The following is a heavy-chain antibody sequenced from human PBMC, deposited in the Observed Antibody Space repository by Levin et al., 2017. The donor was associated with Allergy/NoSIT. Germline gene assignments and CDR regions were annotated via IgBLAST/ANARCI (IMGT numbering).Heavy chain of an antibody. V-gene: IGHV4-59*01. J-gene: IGHJ4*02. D-gene: IGHD6-13*01. Sequence: SQTLSLTCTVSGGSISSYYWSWIRQPPGKGLEWIGYIYYSGSTNYNPSLKSRVTISVDTSKNQFSLKLSSVTAADTAVYYCARGSRSQVAAALWGQGTLVTVSS. CDR2: IYYSGST. CDR1: GGSISSYY. CDR3: ARGSRSQVAAAL.